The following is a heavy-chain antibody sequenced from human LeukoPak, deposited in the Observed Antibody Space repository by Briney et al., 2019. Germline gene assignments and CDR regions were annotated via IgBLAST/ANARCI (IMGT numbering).Heavy chain of an antibody. Sequence: TGGSLRLSCAASGFTFSSYAMHWVRQAPGKGLEWVAVISYDGSNKYYADSVKGRFTISRDNSKNTLYLQMNSLRAEDTAVYYCARVPRIAVAGPYFDYWGQGTLVTVSS. CDR2: ISYDGSNK. CDR3: ARVPRIAVAGPYFDY. D-gene: IGHD6-19*01. CDR1: GFTFSSYA. V-gene: IGHV3-30-3*01. J-gene: IGHJ4*02.